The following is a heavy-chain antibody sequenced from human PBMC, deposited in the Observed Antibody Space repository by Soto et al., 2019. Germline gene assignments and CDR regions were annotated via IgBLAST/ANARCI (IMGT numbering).Heavy chain of an antibody. CDR3: ARVGSQLALDYYYGMDV. J-gene: IGHJ6*02. V-gene: IGHV1-46*01. CDR1: GYTFTSYY. D-gene: IGHD6-6*01. Sequence: GASVKVSCKASGYTFTSYYMHWVRQAPGQGFEWMGMINPSGGSTSYAQKFQGRVTMTRDTSTSTVYMELSSLRSEDTAVYYCARVGSQLALDYYYGMDVWGQGTTVTVSS. CDR2: INPSGGST.